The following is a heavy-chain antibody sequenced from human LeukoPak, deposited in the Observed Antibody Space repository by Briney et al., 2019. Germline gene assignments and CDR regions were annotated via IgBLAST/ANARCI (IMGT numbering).Heavy chain of an antibody. V-gene: IGHV1-2*02. CDR2: INPNSGGT. J-gene: IGHJ5*02. CDR3: ARDQDTSSSWYCSSPTTKNLFDP. CDR1: GYTFTGYY. Sequence: LWGSLKVSCTASGYTFTGYYMHWVRQAPGQGLEWMGWINPNSGGTNYAQTFKGRVTMTRDTSNSTDYMKLSRLRSDDTAVYYCARDQDTSSSWYCSSPTTKNLFDPWGQGTLVTVSS. D-gene: IGHD6-13*01.